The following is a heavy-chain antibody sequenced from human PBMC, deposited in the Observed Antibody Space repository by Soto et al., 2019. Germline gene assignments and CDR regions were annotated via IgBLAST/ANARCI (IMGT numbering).Heavy chain of an antibody. CDR1: GGTFSSYA. D-gene: IGHD3-22*01. V-gene: IGHV1-69*13. Sequence: SVKVSCKASGGTFSSYAISWVRQAPGQGLEWMGGIIPIFGTADYAQKFQGRVTITADESTSTAYMELSSLRSEDTAVYYCASHYDSSGYYYRGLDYWGQGTLVT. CDR2: IIPIFGTA. J-gene: IGHJ4*02. CDR3: ASHYDSSGYYYRGLDY.